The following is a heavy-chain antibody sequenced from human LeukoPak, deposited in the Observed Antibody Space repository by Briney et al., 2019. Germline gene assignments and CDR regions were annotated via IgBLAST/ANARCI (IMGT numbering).Heavy chain of an antibody. CDR3: ARVFGEDAFDI. D-gene: IGHD3-10*02. CDR2: VNPNGGRT. J-gene: IGHJ3*02. V-gene: IGHV1-46*01. CDR1: ENTFTNYY. Sequence: ASVKVSCKASENTFTNYYMHWVRQAPGQGLEWLGIVNPNGGRTAYAQNFQGRVSMTRDTSTTTVYMELSSLRSDDTAVYYCARVFGEDAFDIWGQGTMVTVSS.